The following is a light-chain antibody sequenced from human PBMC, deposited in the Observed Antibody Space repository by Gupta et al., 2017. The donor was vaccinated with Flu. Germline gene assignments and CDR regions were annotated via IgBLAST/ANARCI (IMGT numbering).Light chain of an antibody. V-gene: IGKV4-1*01. Sequence: SLGERATINCKSGRSRLSGSDNRNYVAWYQHKPGQSPKLLIYWASTRESGVPDRSSGSGSGTEFTLTINSLQAGDAALYYCQQYYGSPLTFGGGTKVEI. CDR1: RSRLSGSDNRNY. CDR3: QQYYGSPLT. CDR2: WAS. J-gene: IGKJ4*01.